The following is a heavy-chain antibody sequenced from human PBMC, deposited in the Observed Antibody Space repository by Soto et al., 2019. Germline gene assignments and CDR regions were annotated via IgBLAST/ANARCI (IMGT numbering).Heavy chain of an antibody. Sequence: GGSLRLSCGVSGFTLSRYTMHWVRQAPGKGLEWVALISPDGSAKYYADSVKGRFTISRDDSLYLQMTSLRAEDTAVYYCARDGYCSGGSCLDGMDVWGQGTTVTVSS. CDR3: ARDGYCSGGSCLDGMDV. CDR2: ISPDGSAK. V-gene: IGHV3-30-3*01. J-gene: IGHJ6*02. D-gene: IGHD2-15*01. CDR1: GFTLSRYT.